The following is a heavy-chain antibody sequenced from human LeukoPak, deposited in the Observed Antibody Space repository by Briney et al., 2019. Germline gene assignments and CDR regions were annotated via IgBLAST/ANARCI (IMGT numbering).Heavy chain of an antibody. V-gene: IGHV3-21*01. CDR2: MSSSSSYI. D-gene: IGHD3-9*01. J-gene: IGHJ4*02. CDR3: ARADDILTGYYHY. Sequence: SMSSSSSYIYYADSVKGRFTISRDNAKNSLYLQMNSLRAEDTAVYYCARADDILTGYYHYWGQGTLVTVSS.